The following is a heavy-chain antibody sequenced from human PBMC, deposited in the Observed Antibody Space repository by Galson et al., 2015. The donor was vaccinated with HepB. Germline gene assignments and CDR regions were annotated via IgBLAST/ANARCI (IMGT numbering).Heavy chain of an antibody. Sequence: SETLSLTCTVSGGSISSGDYYWSWIRQPPGKGLEWIGYIYYSGSTNYNPSLKSRVTISVDTSKNQFSLKLSSVTAADTAVYYCARENRGGWDWGLVRNWYFDLWGRGTLVTVSS. V-gene: IGHV4-61*08. CDR1: GGSISSGDYY. D-gene: IGHD7-27*01. CDR2: IYYSGST. J-gene: IGHJ2*01. CDR3: ARENRGGWDWGLVRNWYFDL.